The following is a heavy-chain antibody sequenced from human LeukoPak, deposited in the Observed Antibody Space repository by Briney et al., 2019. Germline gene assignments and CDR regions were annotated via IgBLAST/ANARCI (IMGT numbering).Heavy chain of an antibody. D-gene: IGHD3-9*01. Sequence: PGGSLRLSCAASGFTFSSYAMSWVRQAPGKGLEWVSAISGSGGSTYYADSVKGRFTISRDNSKSTLYLQMNSLRAEDTAVYYCAKAEYYDILTGYYDFDYWGQGTLVTVSS. CDR3: AKAEYYDILTGYYDFDY. V-gene: IGHV3-23*01. CDR1: GFTFSSYA. CDR2: ISGSGGST. J-gene: IGHJ4*02.